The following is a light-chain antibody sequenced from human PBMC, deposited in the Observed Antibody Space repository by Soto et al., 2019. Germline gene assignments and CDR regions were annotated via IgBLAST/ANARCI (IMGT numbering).Light chain of an antibody. CDR1: QSISSY. J-gene: IGKJ4*01. CDR3: QQSYSTPL. V-gene: IGKV1-39*01. CDR2: AAS. Sequence: DIQMTQSPSSLSASVGDRVTITCRASQSISSYLNWYQQKPGKAPKLLIYAASSLQSGVPSRFSGSGSGTDFTLTISSLQPDDFATYYCQQSYSTPLFGGGTKVEI.